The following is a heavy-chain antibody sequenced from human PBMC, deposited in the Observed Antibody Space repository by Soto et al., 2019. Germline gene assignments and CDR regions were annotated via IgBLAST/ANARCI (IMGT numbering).Heavy chain of an antibody. CDR3: ARRITIFGEGIY. D-gene: IGHD3-3*01. J-gene: IGHJ4*02. Sequence: SETLSLTCAVYGGSFSGYYWSWIRQPPGKGLEWIGEINHSGSTNYNPSLKSRVTISVDTSKNQFSLKLSSVTAADTAVYYCARRITIFGEGIYWGQGTLVTVSS. CDR1: GGSFSGYY. V-gene: IGHV4-34*01. CDR2: INHSGST.